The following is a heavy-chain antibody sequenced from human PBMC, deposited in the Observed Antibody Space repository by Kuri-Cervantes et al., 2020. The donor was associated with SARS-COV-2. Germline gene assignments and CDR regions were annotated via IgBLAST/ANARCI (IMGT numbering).Heavy chain of an antibody. V-gene: IGHV1-69*04. J-gene: IGHJ6*03. CDR2: IIPILGTA. CDR3: ARDSSSPQLYYYYYYMDV. CDR1: GGTFSSYA. Sequence: SVKVSCKASGGTFSSYAISWVRQAPGQGLEWMGRIIPILGTANYAQKFQGRVTITADKSTITAYMELSSLRSEDTAVYYCARDSSSPQLYYYYYYMDVWGKGTTVTV. D-gene: IGHD6-6*01.